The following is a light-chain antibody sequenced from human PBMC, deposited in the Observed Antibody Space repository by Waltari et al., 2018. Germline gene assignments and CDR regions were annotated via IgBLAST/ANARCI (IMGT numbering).Light chain of an antibody. J-gene: IGLJ2*01. Sequence: QSALTQPASVSGSPGQSTTLPCTGTSSDLGPYHFVSWYQQFPGKAPKLIIYEVFKRPSGISDRFSGSKSGNTASLTISGLQAEDEADYYCSSYTSSSSVVFGGGTKLAVL. CDR2: EVF. CDR3: SSYTSSSSVV. CDR1: SSDLGPYHF. V-gene: IGLV2-14*01.